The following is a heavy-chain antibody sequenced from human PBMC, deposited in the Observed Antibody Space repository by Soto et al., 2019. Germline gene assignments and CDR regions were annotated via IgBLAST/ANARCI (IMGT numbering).Heavy chain of an antibody. CDR1: GGTFSKNT. CDR2: IMPVFGRP. J-gene: IGHJ4*02. Sequence: EASVKVSCKASGGTFSKNTISWVRQAPGQGLEWMGGIMPVFGRPNYAQKFQGRVTITADEYTRTAYMELSRLKSDDTAVYYCARQFDYDTSGYYYAYWGQGTQVTGSS. CDR3: ARQFDYDTSGYYYAY. V-gene: IGHV1-69*13. D-gene: IGHD3-22*01.